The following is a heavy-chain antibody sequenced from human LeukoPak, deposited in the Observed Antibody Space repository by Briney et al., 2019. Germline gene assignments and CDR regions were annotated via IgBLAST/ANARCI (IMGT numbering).Heavy chain of an antibody. V-gene: IGHV3-23*01. CDR3: VTDRDSDWRKRFDY. CDR2: IVGSGGA. Sequence: GGSLRLSCAASGFAFSGYAMSWVRQAPGRGLEWVSGIVGSGGAYYADFVKGRFTISRDNAENSLYVQMNSLGVEDTAVYYCVTDRDSDWRKRFDYWGQGALVTVSS. D-gene: IGHD3-9*01. J-gene: IGHJ4*02. CDR1: GFAFSGYA.